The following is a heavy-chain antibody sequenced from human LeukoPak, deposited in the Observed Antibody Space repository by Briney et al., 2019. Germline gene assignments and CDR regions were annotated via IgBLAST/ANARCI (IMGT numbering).Heavy chain of an antibody. J-gene: IGHJ6*03. Sequence: SETLSLTCAVYGGSFSGYYWSWIRQPPGKGLEWIGDINHSGSTNYNPSLKSRVTISVDTSKNQFSLKLSSMTAADTAVYYCARGPGRGYCSSTSCYRGYYYYMDVWGKGTTVTVSS. CDR2: INHSGST. D-gene: IGHD2-2*02. CDR1: GGSFSGYY. CDR3: ARGPGRGYCSSTSCYRGYYYYMDV. V-gene: IGHV4-34*01.